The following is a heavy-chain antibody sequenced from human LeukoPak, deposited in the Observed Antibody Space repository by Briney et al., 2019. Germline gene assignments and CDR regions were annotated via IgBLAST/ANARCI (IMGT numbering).Heavy chain of an antibody. CDR2: ISSSSSYI. CDR3: ARGSSSSSCLDY. CDR1: GFTFSSYS. Sequence: GGSLRLSCAASGFTFSSYSMNWVRQAPGKGLEWVSSISSSSSYIYYADSVKGRFTISRDNAKNSLYLQMNSLRAEDTAVYYCARGSSSSSCLDYWGQGTLVTVSS. V-gene: IGHV3-21*01. J-gene: IGHJ4*02. D-gene: IGHD6-13*01.